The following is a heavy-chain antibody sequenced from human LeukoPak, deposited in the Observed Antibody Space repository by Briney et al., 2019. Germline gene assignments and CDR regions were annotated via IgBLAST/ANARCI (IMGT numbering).Heavy chain of an antibody. D-gene: IGHD3-16*01. Sequence: SGGSLRLSCAASGLIFSSYWMTWVCQAPGKGLEWVATIKYDGSETYYVDSVRGRFSISRDNAKNSLYLQMNSLRAEDTAVYYCARDSTLSNYWGQGTLVTVSS. V-gene: IGHV3-7*04. J-gene: IGHJ4*02. CDR1: GLIFSSYW. CDR3: ARDSTLSNY. CDR2: IKYDGSET.